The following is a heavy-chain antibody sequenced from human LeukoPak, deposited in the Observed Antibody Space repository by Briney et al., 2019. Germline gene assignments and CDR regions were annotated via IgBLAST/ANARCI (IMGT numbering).Heavy chain of an antibody. CDR2: MNPNSGNT. J-gene: IGHJ5*02. CDR3: ARPYCSSTSCLVFDP. V-gene: IGHV1-8*01. D-gene: IGHD2-2*01. Sequence: ASVNVSCKASGYTFTSCDINWVRQATGQGLEWMGWMNPNSGNTGYAQKFQGRVTMTRNTSISTAYMELSSLRSEDTAVYYCARPYCSSTSCLVFDPWGQGTLVTVSS. CDR1: GYTFTSCD.